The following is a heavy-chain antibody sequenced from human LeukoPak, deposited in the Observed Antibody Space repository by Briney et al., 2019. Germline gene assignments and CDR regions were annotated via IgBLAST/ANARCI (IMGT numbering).Heavy chain of an antibody. CDR3: ARTSLNAYDI. V-gene: IGHV3-7*01. D-gene: IGHD1-1*01. J-gene: IGHJ3*02. CDR2: IKQDGSEN. CDR1: GFTFSSYA. Sequence: GGSLRLSCAASGFTFSSYAMSWVRQAPGKGLESVANIKQDGSENYYVDSVKGRFSSSRDNVKNSMYLQMNSLRADDTAVYYCARTSLNAYDIWGQGTRVIVSS.